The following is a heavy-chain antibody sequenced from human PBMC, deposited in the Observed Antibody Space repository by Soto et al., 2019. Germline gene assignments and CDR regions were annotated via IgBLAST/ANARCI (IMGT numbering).Heavy chain of an antibody. Sequence: GGSLRLSCAASGFTFNNYSVNWVRQAPWKGLQRLLGISWGAGRIYYADSAKGRFTIPRANSKDTLHLQMHRLRVQDTAVYYCAKGPVHLWSFDYWGQGTLVTV. D-gene: IGHD1-1*01. CDR2: ISWGAGRI. CDR3: AKGPVHLWSFDY. CDR1: GFTFNNYS. V-gene: IGHV3-23*01. J-gene: IGHJ4*02.